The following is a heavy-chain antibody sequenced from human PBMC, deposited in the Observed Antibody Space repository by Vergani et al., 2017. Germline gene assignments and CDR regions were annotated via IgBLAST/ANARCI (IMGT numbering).Heavy chain of an antibody. V-gene: IGHV3-23*01. Sequence: EVQLLESGGGLVQPGGSLRLPCAASGFTFSSYAMSWVRQAPGKGLEWVSAISGSGGSTYYADSVKGRFTISRDNSKNTLYLQMNSLRAEDTAVYYCAKGLYSSGWAPIDYWGQGTLVTVSS. D-gene: IGHD6-19*01. CDR1: GFTFSSYA. J-gene: IGHJ4*02. CDR3: AKGLYSSGWAPIDY. CDR2: ISGSGGST.